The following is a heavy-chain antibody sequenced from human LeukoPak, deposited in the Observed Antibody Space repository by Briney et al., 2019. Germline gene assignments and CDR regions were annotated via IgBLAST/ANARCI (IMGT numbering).Heavy chain of an antibody. J-gene: IGHJ5*02. Sequence: GGSLRLSCAASVITFTNAWLTWVRQAPGKGLEWVGRVKTKGDGGAADYAAPVKDRFTISRDDSTKTLYLQMNSLKTEDTAVYYCTTDRMIYATNWAVSWFDPWGQGTLVTVSS. CDR2: VKTKGDGGAA. CDR3: TTDRMIYATNWAVSWFDP. V-gene: IGHV3-15*01. CDR1: VITFTNAW. D-gene: IGHD2-8*01.